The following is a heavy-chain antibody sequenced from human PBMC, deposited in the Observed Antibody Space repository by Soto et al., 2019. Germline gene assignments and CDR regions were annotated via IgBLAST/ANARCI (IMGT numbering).Heavy chain of an antibody. Sequence: SVKVSCKASGGTFSSYAISWVRQAPGQGLEWMGGIIPIFGTANYAQKFQGRVTITADESTSTAYMELSSLRSEDTALYYCARDCSSTSCYDYWGQGTLVTVSS. D-gene: IGHD2-2*01. V-gene: IGHV1-69*13. CDR1: GGTFSSYA. CDR3: ARDCSSTSCYDY. CDR2: IIPIFGTA. J-gene: IGHJ4*02.